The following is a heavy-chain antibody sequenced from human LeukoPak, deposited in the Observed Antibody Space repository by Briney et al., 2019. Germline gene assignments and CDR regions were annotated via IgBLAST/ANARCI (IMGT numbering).Heavy chain of an antibody. D-gene: IGHD2-2*02. Sequence: GGSLRLSCAASGFTFSSHAMSWVRQAPGKGLEWVSAISGSGGSTYYADSVKGRFTISRDNSKNTLYLQMNSLRAEDTAVYYCAKDLDCSSTSCYKDYWGQGTLVTVSS. V-gene: IGHV3-23*01. J-gene: IGHJ4*02. CDR1: GFTFSSHA. CDR2: ISGSGGST. CDR3: AKDLDCSSTSCYKDY.